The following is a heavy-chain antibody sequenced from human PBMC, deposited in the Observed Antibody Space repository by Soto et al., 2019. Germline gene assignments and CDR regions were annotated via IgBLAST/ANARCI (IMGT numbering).Heavy chain of an antibody. V-gene: IGHV3-13*01. D-gene: IGHD3-10*01. CDR2: IGTAGGT. CDR3: AREGKYGPGRRSEDYYDGMEV. CDR1: AITFSSYY. J-gene: IGHJ6*02. Sequence: GESLRLSCAAPAITFSSYYMHWVRQVIGKGLEWVSGIGTAGGTYYADSVKGRFTISREDGKNSLYLQMNSLRVGDTAVYYCAREGKYGPGRRSEDYYDGMEVWGQGTKGTGSS.